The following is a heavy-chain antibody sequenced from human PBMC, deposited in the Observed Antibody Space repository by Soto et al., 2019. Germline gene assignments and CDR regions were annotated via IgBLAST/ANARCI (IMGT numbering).Heavy chain of an antibody. J-gene: IGHJ4*02. D-gene: IGHD3-22*01. Sequence: QVQLQESGPRLVKPSQTLSLTCTVSGGSIISADSYWSWVRQHPGKGLEWIGYIFHSGTSHYNPSLKSRLIMPVDTSKNQFSLRLSSVTVADTAVYYCARDLDYFDSRLYTHYFDYWGQGALVTVSS. V-gene: IGHV4-31*03. CDR1: GGSIISADSY. CDR3: ARDLDYFDSRLYTHYFDY. CDR2: IFHSGTS.